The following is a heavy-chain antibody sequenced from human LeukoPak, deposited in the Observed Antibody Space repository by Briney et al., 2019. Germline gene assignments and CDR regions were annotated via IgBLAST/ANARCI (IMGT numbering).Heavy chain of an antibody. V-gene: IGHV1-69*01. CDR3: ARDRDQLSYFDY. D-gene: IGHD2-2*01. J-gene: IGHJ4*02. CDR2: IIPIFGTA. Sequence: ASVKVSCKASGGTFSSYAISWVRQAPGQGLEWMGGIIPIFGTANYAQKFQGRVTITADESTSTAYMELSSLRSEDTAVYYCARDRDQLSYFDYWGQGTLVTVSS. CDR1: GGTFSSYA.